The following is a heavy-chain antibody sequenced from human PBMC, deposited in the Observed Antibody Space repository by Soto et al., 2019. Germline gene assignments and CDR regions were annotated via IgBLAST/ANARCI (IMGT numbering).Heavy chain of an antibody. V-gene: IGHV1-46*01. D-gene: IGHD4-4*01. Sequence: QVQLVQSGAEVKKPGASVKVSCKASGYTFSTYYMHWVRQAPGQGYEWMGIINPSGGSTTYAQKFQGRVTMTRDTSTNTVYMELSSLKSEDTAVYYCARYDYNGYYFDYWGKGTLVTVSS. CDR1: GYTFSTYY. J-gene: IGHJ4*02. CDR2: INPSGGST. CDR3: ARYDYNGYYFDY.